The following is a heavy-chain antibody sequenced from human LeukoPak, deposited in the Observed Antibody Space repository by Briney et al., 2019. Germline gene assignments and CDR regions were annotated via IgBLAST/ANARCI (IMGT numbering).Heavy chain of an antibody. Sequence: GGSLRLSCAASGFTFSSYAMSWVRQAPGKGLEWVSAISGSGGSTYYADSVKGRFTISRDNSKNTLYLQMNSLRAEDTAVYYCAKDRTPGIAVAGSPPSDYWGQGTLVTVSS. CDR1: GFTFSSYA. V-gene: IGHV3-23*01. CDR2: ISGSGGST. J-gene: IGHJ4*02. CDR3: AKDRTPGIAVAGSPPSDY. D-gene: IGHD6-19*01.